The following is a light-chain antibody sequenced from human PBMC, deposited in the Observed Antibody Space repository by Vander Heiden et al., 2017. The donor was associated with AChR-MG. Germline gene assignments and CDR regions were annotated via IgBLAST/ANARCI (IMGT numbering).Light chain of an antibody. Sequence: FVLTQPHSVSESPGKTVTISCPRSGGSIARNYVPWYQQRPGSAPTTVIVEDNHRPAGVPDGCSGSIDSSSNSASLIISGLKTEDEADYYCQSYDDTNHGVFGGGTKLTVL. CDR1: GGSIARNY. V-gene: IGLV6-57*03. CDR3: QSYDDTNHGV. CDR2: EDN. J-gene: IGLJ2*01.